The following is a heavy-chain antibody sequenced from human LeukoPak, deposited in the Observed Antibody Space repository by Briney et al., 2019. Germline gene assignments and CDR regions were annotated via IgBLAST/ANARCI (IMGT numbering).Heavy chain of an antibody. Sequence: GGSLRLSCAASEFTISDHYMDWVRQAPGKGLEWVGRTSNKADSYTTYYTASVKGRFTISRDDSKNLLYLQMKSLKAEDTAVYYCTRHYFSDWGQGTLVTVSS. CDR2: TSNKADSYTT. CDR3: TRHYFSD. D-gene: IGHD2-15*01. J-gene: IGHJ4*02. CDR1: EFTISDHY. V-gene: IGHV3-72*01.